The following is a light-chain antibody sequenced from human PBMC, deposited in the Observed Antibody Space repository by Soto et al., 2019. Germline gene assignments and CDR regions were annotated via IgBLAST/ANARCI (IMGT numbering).Light chain of an antibody. J-gene: IGKJ1*01. CDR1: QSISSW. Sequence: DIQMTQSPLTLSASLGDRVTITCRASQSISSWLAWYQQKPGKAPNLLISDASSLQSGVPSRFSGSGSGTEFTLTISSMQPDDFATFYCQQYNGYSRTFGQGTRWIS. CDR2: DAS. CDR3: QQYNGYSRT. V-gene: IGKV1-5*01.